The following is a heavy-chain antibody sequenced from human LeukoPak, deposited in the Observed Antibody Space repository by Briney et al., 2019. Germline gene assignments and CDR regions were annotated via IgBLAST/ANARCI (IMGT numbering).Heavy chain of an antibody. CDR3: AKDSFVYHYDSRSLDY. CDR1: GFTVSSNY. Sequence: PGGSLRLSCAASGFTVSSNYMSWVRQAPGRGLEWVSVIYSGGSTYYADSVKGRFTVSRDNSKNTLYLQINSLRAEDTAVYYCAKDSFVYHYDSRSLDYWGLGTLVTVSS. V-gene: IGHV3-53*05. J-gene: IGHJ4*02. D-gene: IGHD3-22*01. CDR2: IYSGGST.